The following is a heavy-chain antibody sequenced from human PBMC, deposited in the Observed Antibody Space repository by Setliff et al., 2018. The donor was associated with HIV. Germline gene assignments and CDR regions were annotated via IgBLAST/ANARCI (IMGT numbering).Heavy chain of an antibody. CDR2: ITHSGST. V-gene: IGHV4-39*01. Sequence: SETLSLTCSVSGGSISSSSYYWSWIRQPPGQGLEWIGEITHSGSTNYNPSLETRVTISVDTSKNQFSLKVTSVTAADTAVYYCTRHAGRENQLPHTYYYYMDVWGKGATVTVSS. CDR3: TRHAGRENQLPHTYYYYMDV. D-gene: IGHD2-2*01. CDR1: GGSISSSSYY. J-gene: IGHJ6*03.